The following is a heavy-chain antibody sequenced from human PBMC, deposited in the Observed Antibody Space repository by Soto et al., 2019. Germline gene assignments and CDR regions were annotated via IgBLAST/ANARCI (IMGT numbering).Heavy chain of an antibody. V-gene: IGHV1-3*01. CDR3: ARATYTSGGSPTFAMDV. CDR1: GYTFSSNA. D-gene: IGHD3-10*01. Sequence: QVHLVQSGAEVKEPGASVRVSCKASGYTFSSNAIHWVRQAPGLELEWMGWINGGNGYTKYSQNFQDRVTLTRDTSASTTYMELSSLRSEDTAIFYCARATYTSGGSPTFAMDVWGQGTTVTVSS. CDR2: INGGNGYT. J-gene: IGHJ6*02.